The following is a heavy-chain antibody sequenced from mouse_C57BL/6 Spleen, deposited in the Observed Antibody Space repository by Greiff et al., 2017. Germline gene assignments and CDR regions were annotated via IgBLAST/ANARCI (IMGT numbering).Heavy chain of an antibody. J-gene: IGHJ3*01. CDR1: GYTFTSYD. Sequence: VQLQQSGPELVKPGASVKLSCKASGYTFTSYDLNWVKQRPGQGLEWIGWIYPRDGSTKYNEKFKGKATLTVDTSSSTAYMELHSLTSEDSAVYFCARESYYDYDVKFAYWGQGTLVTVSA. V-gene: IGHV1-85*01. CDR3: ARESYYDYDVKFAY. D-gene: IGHD2-4*01. CDR2: IYPRDGST.